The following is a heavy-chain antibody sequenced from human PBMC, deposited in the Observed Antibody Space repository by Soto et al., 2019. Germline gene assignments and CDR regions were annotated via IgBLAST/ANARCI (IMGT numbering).Heavy chain of an antibody. Sequence: SETLSLTCAVYGGSFSGYYWSWIRQPPGKGLEWIGEINHSGSTNYNPSLKSRVTISVDTSKNQFSLKLSSVTAADTAVYYCARGRSFVVVPAAHMGRYYFDYWGQGTLVTVSS. CDR1: GGSFSGYY. CDR2: INHSGST. CDR3: ARGRSFVVVPAAHMGRYYFDY. D-gene: IGHD2-2*01. V-gene: IGHV4-34*01. J-gene: IGHJ4*02.